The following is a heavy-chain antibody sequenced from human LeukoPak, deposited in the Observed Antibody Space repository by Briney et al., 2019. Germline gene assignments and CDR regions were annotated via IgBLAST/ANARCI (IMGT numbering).Heavy chain of an antibody. D-gene: IGHD3-22*01. CDR3: ARGSNSGYYSEEFDY. V-gene: IGHV1-46*01. J-gene: IGHJ4*02. CDR1: GYTFTSYY. CDR2: INPSGGST. Sequence: ASVTVSCTASGYTFTSYYMHWVRQAPGQGLEWMGIINPSGGSTSYAQKFQGRVTMTRDTSTSTVYMELSSLRSEDTAVYYCARGSNSGYYSEEFDYWGQGTLVTVSS.